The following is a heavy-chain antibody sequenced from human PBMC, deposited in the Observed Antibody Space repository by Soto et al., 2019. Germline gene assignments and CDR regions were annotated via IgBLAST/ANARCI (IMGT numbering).Heavy chain of an antibody. CDR3: ASGIGYCSSTSCQGGDAFDI. CDR1: GGSISSSSYY. Sequence: PSETLSLTCTVSGGSISSSSYYWGWIRQPPGKGLEWIGSIYYSGSTYYNPSLKSRVTISVDTSKNQFSLKLSSVTAADTAVYYCASGIGYCSSTSCQGGDAFDIWGQGTMVTVSS. CDR2: IYYSGST. D-gene: IGHD2-2*01. V-gene: IGHV4-39*01. J-gene: IGHJ3*02.